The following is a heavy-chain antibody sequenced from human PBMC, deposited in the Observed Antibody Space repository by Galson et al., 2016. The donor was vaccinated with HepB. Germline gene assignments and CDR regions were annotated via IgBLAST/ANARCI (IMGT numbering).Heavy chain of an antibody. V-gene: IGHV3-11*06. J-gene: IGHJ3*01. CDR3: ASHPKMATIGEGFDL. CDR2: ISGSSTYT. CDR1: GFTFSDYF. D-gene: IGHD5-24*01. Sequence: SLRLSCAASGFTFSDYFMSWVRQAPGKGLEWISYISGSSTYTDYADSVKGRFTISRDNADNSLFLQMNSLRVEDTAVYFCASHPKMATIGEGFDLWGQGITVTVSS.